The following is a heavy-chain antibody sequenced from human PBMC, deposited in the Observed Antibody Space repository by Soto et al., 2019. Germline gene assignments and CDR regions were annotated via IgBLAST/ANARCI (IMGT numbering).Heavy chain of an antibody. CDR1: GFTLTSAW. Sequence: EVQLVESGGGLVEPGGTLRLSCAASGFTLTSAWVNWVRQAPGKGLEWVGRIKSQTDGGTTDYVAPVKGRSTLSLDESKNILYLQTNSLKTEDTAVYHCTNAPQRALTSDSVRSWGQGTLVAFSA. CDR3: TNAPQRALTSDSVRS. CDR2: IKSQTDGGTT. J-gene: IGHJ5*02. V-gene: IGHV3-15*07. D-gene: IGHD3-22*01.